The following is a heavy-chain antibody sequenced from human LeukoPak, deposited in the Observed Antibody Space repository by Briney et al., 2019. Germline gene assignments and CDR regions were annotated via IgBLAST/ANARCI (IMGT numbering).Heavy chain of an antibody. D-gene: IGHD1-1*01. CDR3: ARDQLSRGVWFDP. J-gene: IGHJ5*02. Sequence: GASVKVSCKASGYTFTGYYMHWVRQAPGQGLEWMGWMNPNSGNTGYAQKFQGRVTMTRNTSISTAYMELSSLRSDDTAVYYCARDQLSRGVWFDPWGQGTLVTVSS. V-gene: IGHV1-8*02. CDR2: MNPNSGNT. CDR1: GYTFTGYY.